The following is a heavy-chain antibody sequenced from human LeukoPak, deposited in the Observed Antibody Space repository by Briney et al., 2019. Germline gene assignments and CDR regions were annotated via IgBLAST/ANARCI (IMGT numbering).Heavy chain of an antibody. Sequence: GGSLRLSCAASGFTFSSYAMSWVRQAPGKGLEWVSGISTNGGSTSYADSVRGRFTIFRDTSMNTLFLQMNSLGAEDTAVYYCAKGAAAGKVDWFDPWGQGTLVTVSS. J-gene: IGHJ5*02. CDR2: ISTNGGST. D-gene: IGHD6-13*01. CDR1: GFTFSSYA. CDR3: AKGAAAGKVDWFDP. V-gene: IGHV3-23*01.